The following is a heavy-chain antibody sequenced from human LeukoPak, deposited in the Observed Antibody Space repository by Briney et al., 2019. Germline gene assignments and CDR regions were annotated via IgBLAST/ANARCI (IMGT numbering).Heavy chain of an antibody. CDR3: ARVGYSYGSYSAFDI. D-gene: IGHD5-18*01. J-gene: IGHJ3*02. Sequence: GGSLRLSCAASGFTFSSYWMSWVRQAPGKGLEWVANIKQDGSEKYYVDSVKGRFIISRDNAKNSLYLQMNSLRAEDTAVYYCARVGYSYGSYSAFDIWGQGTMVTVSS. CDR1: GFTFSSYW. V-gene: IGHV3-7*01. CDR2: IKQDGSEK.